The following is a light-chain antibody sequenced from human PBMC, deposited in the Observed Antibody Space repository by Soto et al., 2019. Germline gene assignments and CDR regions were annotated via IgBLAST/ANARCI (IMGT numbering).Light chain of an antibody. CDR1: QSVSSSF. Sequence: EIVLTQSPGTLSLSPGERATLSCRANQSVSSSFLAWYQQKPGQAPRLLIYGASSRPTGIPDRFSGSGSGTDFTLSISRLEPEDFAVYYCQQYGSSRTFGQGTKVEIK. CDR3: QQYGSSRT. J-gene: IGKJ1*01. V-gene: IGKV3-20*01. CDR2: GAS.